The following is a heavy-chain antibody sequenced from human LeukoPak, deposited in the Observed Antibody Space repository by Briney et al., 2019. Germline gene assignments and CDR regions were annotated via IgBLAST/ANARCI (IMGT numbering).Heavy chain of an antibody. V-gene: IGHV3-7*03. CDR1: GFSFSSYH. J-gene: IGHJ6*02. CDR2: INPDGNER. CDR3: TRDLAAVPGPRMDV. Sequence: PGGSLRLSCAASGFSFSSYHMSWVRQAPGKGLEWVALINPDGNERYYVDSVKGRFTISRDNARNSLYLQMDSLRDDDTAMYFCTRDLAAVPGPRMDVWGQGTTVTVSS. D-gene: IGHD6-19*01.